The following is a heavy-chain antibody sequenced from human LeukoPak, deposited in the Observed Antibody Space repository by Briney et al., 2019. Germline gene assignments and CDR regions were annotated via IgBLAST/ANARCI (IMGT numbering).Heavy chain of an antibody. D-gene: IGHD3-3*01. CDR2: IYTSGST. V-gene: IGHV4-61*02. CDR3: ARGADFWSGYYRLIDY. CDR1: GGSISSGSYY. J-gene: IGHJ4*02. Sequence: SETLSLTCTVSGGSISSGSYYWSWIRQPAGKGLEWIGRIYTSGSTNYNPSLKSRVTISLDTSKNQFSLQLSSVTTADTAVYYCARGADFWSGYYRLIDYWGQGTLVTVSS.